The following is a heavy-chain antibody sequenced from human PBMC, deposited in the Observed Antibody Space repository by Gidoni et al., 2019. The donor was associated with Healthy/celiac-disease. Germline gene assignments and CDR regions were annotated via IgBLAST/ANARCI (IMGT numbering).Heavy chain of an antibody. Sequence: QVQLVPSGAEVQQPGASVTVSCQASGSTSTRYDINWGRQATGQGLEWMGWMNPNSGNTGEAQKFQGRVTMTRNTAISTAYRELSSLRSEDTAVYYCARSGSGWPPNDAFDIWGQGTMVTVSS. J-gene: IGHJ3*02. CDR3: ARSGSGWPPNDAFDI. V-gene: IGHV1-8*01. CDR2: MNPNSGNT. D-gene: IGHD6-19*01. CDR1: GSTSTRYD.